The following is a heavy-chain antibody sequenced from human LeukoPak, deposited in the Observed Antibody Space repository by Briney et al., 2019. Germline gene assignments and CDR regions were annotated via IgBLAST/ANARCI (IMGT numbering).Heavy chain of an antibody. CDR3: ASLAGGNSESSNAFDI. D-gene: IGHD4-23*01. CDR1: GYTFTSYY. J-gene: IGHJ3*02. Sequence: GASVKVSCKASGYTFTSYYMHWVRQAPGQGLERMGIINPSGGSTSYAQKFQGRVTMTRDMSTSTVYMKLSSLRSEDTAVYYCASLAGGNSESSNAFDIWGQGTMVTVSS. V-gene: IGHV1-46*01. CDR2: INPSGGST.